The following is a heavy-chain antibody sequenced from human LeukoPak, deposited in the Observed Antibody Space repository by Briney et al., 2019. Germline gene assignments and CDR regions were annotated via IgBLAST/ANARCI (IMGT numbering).Heavy chain of an antibody. CDR3: VRDSDWSLDY. V-gene: IGHV3-7*01. Sequence: GGSLRLSCEASGFTFSTYWMSWVRQAPGKGLEWVANINKDESQKYFVDSVNGRFAIPRDNAKNSMFLQMSSLRAEDTAVYYCVRDSDWSLDYWGQGILVSVSS. CDR1: GFTFSTYW. D-gene: IGHD3-9*01. J-gene: IGHJ4*02. CDR2: INKDESQK.